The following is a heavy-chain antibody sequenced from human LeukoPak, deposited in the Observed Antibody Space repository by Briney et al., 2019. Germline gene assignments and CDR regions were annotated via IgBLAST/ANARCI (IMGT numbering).Heavy chain of an antibody. V-gene: IGHV4-39*07. J-gene: IGHJ5*02. D-gene: IGHD6-19*01. CDR2: IYYGGST. CDR1: GGSISRDSYY. Sequence: SETLSLTCRVSGGSISRDSYYWVWIRQPPGKGLEWIGSIYYGGSTYYNPSLKSRVTISVDTSITQFSLKLSSMTAADTAVYYCARAGGWSPYNWFDPWGQGTLVTVSS. CDR3: ARAGGWSPYNWFDP.